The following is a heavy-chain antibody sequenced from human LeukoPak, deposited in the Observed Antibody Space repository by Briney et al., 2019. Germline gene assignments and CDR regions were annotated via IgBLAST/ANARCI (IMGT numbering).Heavy chain of an antibody. D-gene: IGHD3-3*01. J-gene: IGHJ4*02. CDR3: ARDSVEWYIFDY. Sequence: GGSLRLSCAASRFTLSSYWMHWVRQAPGKGPVWVARTNRDGSSTAYADSVKGRFTISKDNAKNTLYLLMNSLRAEDTAVYYCARDSVEWYIFDYWGQGTLVTVSS. V-gene: IGHV3-74*01. CDR1: RFTLSSYW. CDR2: TNRDGSST.